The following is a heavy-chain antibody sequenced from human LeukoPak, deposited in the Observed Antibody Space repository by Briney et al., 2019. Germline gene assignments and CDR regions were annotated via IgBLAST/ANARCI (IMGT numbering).Heavy chain of an antibody. CDR3: ARARRRMQLYDL. D-gene: IGHD5-18*01. V-gene: IGHV1-69*05. CDR1: GGTLSSYA. Sequence: SVKVSCKASGGTLSSYAISWVRQAPGQGLEWMGGIIPIFGTANYAQKFQGRVTITTDESTSTAYMELSSLRSEGTAVYYCARARRRMQLYDLWGRGTLVTVSS. J-gene: IGHJ2*01. CDR2: IIPIFGTA.